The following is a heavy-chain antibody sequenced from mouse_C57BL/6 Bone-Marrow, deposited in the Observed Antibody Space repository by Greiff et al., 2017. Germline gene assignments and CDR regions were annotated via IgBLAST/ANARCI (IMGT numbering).Heavy chain of an antibody. J-gene: IGHJ2*01. Sequence: EVQVVESGGGLVKPGGSLKLSCAASGFTFSSYAMSWVRQTPEKRLEWVATISDGGSYTYYPDNVKGRFTISRDNAKNNLYLQMSHLKSEDTAMYYCARLAFDYWGQGTTLTGSS. CDR1: GFTFSSYA. V-gene: IGHV5-4*01. CDR2: ISDGGSYT. CDR3: ARLAFDY.